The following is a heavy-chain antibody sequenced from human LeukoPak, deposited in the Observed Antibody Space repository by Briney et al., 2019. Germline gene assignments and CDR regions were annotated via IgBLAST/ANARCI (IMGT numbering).Heavy chain of an antibody. CDR2: IYYSGST. D-gene: IGHD6-19*01. Sequence: PSETLSLTCTVSGGSISSSSYYWGWIRQPPGKGLEWIGSIYYSGSTYYNPSLKSRVTISVDTSKNQFSLKLSSVTAADTAVYYCARGGYSSGWYRRGMDVWGQGTTVTVSS. J-gene: IGHJ6*02. V-gene: IGHV4-39*07. CDR1: GGSISSSSYY. CDR3: ARGGYSSGWYRRGMDV.